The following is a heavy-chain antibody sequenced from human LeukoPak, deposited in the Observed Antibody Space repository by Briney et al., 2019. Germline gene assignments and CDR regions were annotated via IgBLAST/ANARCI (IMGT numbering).Heavy chain of an antibody. CDR1: GYSFTSYW. Sequence: GESLKSSCKGSGYSFTSYWIGWVRQMPGKGLEWMGIIYPDDSDTRYSPSFQGQVTISADKSISTAYLQWSSLKASDTAMYYCASHLKGLPGIEIYGMDVWGQGTTVTVSS. CDR2: IYPDDSDT. CDR3: ASHLKGLPGIEIYGMDV. V-gene: IGHV5-51*01. D-gene: IGHD6-13*01. J-gene: IGHJ6*02.